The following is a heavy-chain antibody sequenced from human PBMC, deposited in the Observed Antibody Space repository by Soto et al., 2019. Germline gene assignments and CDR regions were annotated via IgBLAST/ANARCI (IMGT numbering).Heavy chain of an antibody. CDR3: ARDRPTAVAGLDY. V-gene: IGHV3-21*01. CDR2: ISSSSSYI. J-gene: IGHJ4*02. CDR1: GFTFSSYS. Sequence: GGSLRLSCAASGFTFSSYSMNWVRQAPGKGLEWVSSISSSSSYIYYADSVKGRFTISRDNAKNSLYLQMNSLRAEDTAVYYCARDRPTAVAGLDYWGQGTLVTVSS. D-gene: IGHD6-19*01.